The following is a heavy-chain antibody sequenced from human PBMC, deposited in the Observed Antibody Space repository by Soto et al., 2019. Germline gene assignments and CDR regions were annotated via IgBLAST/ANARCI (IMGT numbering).Heavy chain of an antibody. CDR3: AEARQYFDCELDP. D-gene: IGHD3-16*01. V-gene: IGHV4-39*07. Sequence: SETLSLTCTVSGGSISSSSYYWGWIRQPPGKGLEWIGSIYYSGSTYYNPSLKSRLSISLDTSENQFSLKLTSVTAADTAIYYFAEARQYFDCELDPWGQGTLVPVSP. CDR1: GGSISSSSYY. J-gene: IGHJ5*02. CDR2: IYYSGST.